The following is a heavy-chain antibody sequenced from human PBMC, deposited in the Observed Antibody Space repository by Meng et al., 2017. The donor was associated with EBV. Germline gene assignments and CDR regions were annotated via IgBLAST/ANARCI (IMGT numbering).Heavy chain of an antibody. Sequence: QITLKGAGPTLVIPTPTPTLPCTCAGFSLSTRGVGGGWIRQRPGKALEWLALMYWGDDKRYSLSLKSRLTITRDTSKHQVVLTMTNMDPVCAARDYCARIIAASPFDYWGQGTLVTVSS. CDR3: ARIIAASPFDY. CDR2: MYWGDDK. D-gene: IGHD6-6*01. CDR1: GFSLSTRGVG. J-gene: IGHJ4*02. V-gene: IGHV2-5*02.